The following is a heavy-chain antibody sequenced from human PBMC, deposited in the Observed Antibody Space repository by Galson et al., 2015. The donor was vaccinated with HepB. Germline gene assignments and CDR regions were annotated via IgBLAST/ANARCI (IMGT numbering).Heavy chain of an antibody. D-gene: IGHD3-9*01. J-gene: IGHJ5*02. Sequence: SVKVSCKASGYTFTGYYMHWVRQAPGQGLEWMGWINPNSGGTNYAQKFQGRVTMTRDTSISTAYMELSRLRSDDTAVYYCARSRANYDILTGNWSDPWGQGTLVTVSS. CDR2: INPNSGGT. CDR3: ARSRANYDILTGNWSDP. CDR1: GYTFTGYY. V-gene: IGHV1-2*02.